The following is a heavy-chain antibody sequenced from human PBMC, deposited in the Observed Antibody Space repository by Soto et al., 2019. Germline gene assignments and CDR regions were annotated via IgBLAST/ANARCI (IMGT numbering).Heavy chain of an antibody. CDR2: ISSSSSTI. CDR1: GFTFSSYS. V-gene: IGHV3-48*01. D-gene: IGHD3-3*01. Sequence: GGSLRLSCAASGFTFSSYSMNWVRQAPGKGLEWVSYISSSSSTIYYADSVKGRFTISRDNAKNSLYLQMNSLRAEDTAVYYCARGLRGSGYEDQYYYMDVWGKGTTVTVSS. CDR3: ARGLRGSGYEDQYYYMDV. J-gene: IGHJ6*03.